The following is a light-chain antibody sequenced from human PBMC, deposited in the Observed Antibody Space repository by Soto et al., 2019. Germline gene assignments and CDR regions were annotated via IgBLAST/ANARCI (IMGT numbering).Light chain of an antibody. CDR2: DAS. Sequence: DLQMTQSPSSLSASLGDRVTITCQASQDISNYLNWYQQKPGKAPKLLIYDASNLQTGVPSRFSGSGSGTDFTFTISSLQPEDIATYYCQQYDNLPITFGQGTRLAIK. V-gene: IGKV1-33*01. J-gene: IGKJ5*01. CDR3: QQYDNLPIT. CDR1: QDISNY.